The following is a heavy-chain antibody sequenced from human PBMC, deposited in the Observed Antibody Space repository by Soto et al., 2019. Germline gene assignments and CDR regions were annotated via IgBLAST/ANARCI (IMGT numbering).Heavy chain of an antibody. J-gene: IGHJ4*02. CDR3: GSGYWGLSFYGY. CDR1: GFSLSTSGVG. CDR2: IYWNDDK. Sequence: QITLKESGPTLVKPTQTLTLTCTFSGFSLSTSGVGVGWIRQPPGKALEWLALIYWNDDKRYSTSLKRRLTTTKDTTKNQVVLTMSDMDPVDTATYSCGSGYWGLSFYGYWGQGTLVTVSS. D-gene: IGHD5-12*01. V-gene: IGHV2-5*01.